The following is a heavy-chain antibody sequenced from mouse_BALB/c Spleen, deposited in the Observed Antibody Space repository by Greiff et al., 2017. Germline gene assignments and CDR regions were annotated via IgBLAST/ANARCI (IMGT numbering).Heavy chain of an antibody. D-gene: IGHD1-1*01. CDR1: GYTFTDYN. V-gene: IGHV1-18*01. J-gene: IGHJ3*01. CDR2: INPNNGGT. CDR3: ARDYYYGSRAWFAY. Sequence: EVQLQQSGPELVKPGASVKIPCKASGYTFTDYNMDWVKQSHGKSLEWIGDINPNNGGTIYNQKFKGKATLTVDKSSSTAYMELRSLTSEDTAVYYCARDYYYGSRAWFAYWGQGTLGTVSA.